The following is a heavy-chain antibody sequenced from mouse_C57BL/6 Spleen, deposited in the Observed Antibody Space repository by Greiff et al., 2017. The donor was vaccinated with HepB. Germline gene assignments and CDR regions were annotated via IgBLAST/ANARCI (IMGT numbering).Heavy chain of an antibody. J-gene: IGHJ3*01. D-gene: IGHD2-2*01. CDR2: INPSTGGT. V-gene: IGHV1-42*01. Sequence: EVQLQQSGPELVKPGASVKISCKASGYSFTGYYMNWVKQSPEKSLEWIGEINPSTGGTTYNQKFKAKATSTVDKSSSTAYMQLKSLTSEDSAVYYCARGYGYDAWFAYWGQGTLVTVSA. CDR3: ARGYGYDAWFAY. CDR1: GYSFTGYY.